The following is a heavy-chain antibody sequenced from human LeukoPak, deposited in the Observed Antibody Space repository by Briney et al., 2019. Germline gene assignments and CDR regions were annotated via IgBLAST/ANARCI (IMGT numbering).Heavy chain of an antibody. CDR2: LKSKADAGTT. D-gene: IGHD1-26*01. Sequence: PGGSLRLSCAASGFAFTNAWMNWVRQAPGKGLEWVGRLKSKADAGTTDYAAPVKGRFTISRDDSKNMLYLQMNRLKPEDTAVYYCTTAQATPYYWGKGTLVTVSS. V-gene: IGHV3-15*07. CDR3: TTAQATPYY. J-gene: IGHJ4*02. CDR1: GFAFTNAW.